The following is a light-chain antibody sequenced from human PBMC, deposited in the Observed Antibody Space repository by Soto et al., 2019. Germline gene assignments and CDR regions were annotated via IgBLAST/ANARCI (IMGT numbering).Light chain of an antibody. CDR3: LQHNTYPYT. J-gene: IGKJ2*01. CDR2: AAS. V-gene: IGKV1-17*01. CDR1: QGISNL. Sequence: EIPLTQSPSSLSASVGDRVTITCRASQGISNLLGWFQHKPGKAPKRLIYAASSLQGGVPSRFSGSGSGTEFTLTITGLQPEDFADYYCLQHNTYPYTFGQGTKLEIK.